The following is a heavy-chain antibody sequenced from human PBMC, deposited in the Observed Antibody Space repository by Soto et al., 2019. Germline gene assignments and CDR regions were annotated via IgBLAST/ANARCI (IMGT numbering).Heavy chain of an antibody. Sequence: QVQLVQSGAEVKKPGSSVKVSCKASGGTFSSYAISWVRQAPGQGLEWMGGISAYNGNTNYAQKLQGRVTMTTDTSTSTAYMELRSLRSDDTAVYYCARKLEDDYYYYYGMDVWGQGTTVTVSS. CDR3: ARKLEDDYYYYYGMDV. D-gene: IGHD1-1*01. CDR1: GGTFSSYA. CDR2: ISAYNGNT. V-gene: IGHV1-18*01. J-gene: IGHJ6*02.